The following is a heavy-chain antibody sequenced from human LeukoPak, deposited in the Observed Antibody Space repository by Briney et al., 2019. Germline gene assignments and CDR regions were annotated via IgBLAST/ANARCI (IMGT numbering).Heavy chain of an antibody. D-gene: IGHD3-10*01. Sequence: SETLSLTCAAYGGSFSGYYWSWIRQPPGKGLEWIAEINHSGSTNYNPSLKSRVTISVDTSKNQFSLKLSSVTAADTAVYYCARFGLWFGELSLAFDIWGQGTMVTVSS. CDR3: ARFGLWFGELSLAFDI. J-gene: IGHJ3*02. V-gene: IGHV4-34*01. CDR1: GGSFSGYY. CDR2: INHSGST.